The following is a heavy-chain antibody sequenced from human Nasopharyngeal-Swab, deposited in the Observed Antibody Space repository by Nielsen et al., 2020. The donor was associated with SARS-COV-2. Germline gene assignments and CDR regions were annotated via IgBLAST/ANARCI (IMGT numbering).Heavy chain of an antibody. Sequence: GESLKISCAASGSTFSTSAMHWVRQAPGKGLEWVAVIWYDGSNEYSTDSVKGRFTISRDNSKNTLYLQMNSLRADDTAVYYCARAGGGYFDDWGQGTLVTVSS. J-gene: IGHJ4*02. D-gene: IGHD3-10*01. CDR1: GSTFSTSA. CDR2: IWYDGSNE. CDR3: ARAGGGYFDD. V-gene: IGHV3-33*01.